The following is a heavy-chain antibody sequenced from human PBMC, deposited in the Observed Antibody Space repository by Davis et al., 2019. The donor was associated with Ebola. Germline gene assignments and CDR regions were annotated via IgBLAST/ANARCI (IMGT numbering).Heavy chain of an antibody. D-gene: IGHD4-17*01. V-gene: IGHV3-53*01. CDR1: GFTVSSNY. Sequence: GESLKISCAASGFTVSSNYMSWVRQAPGKGLEWVSVIYSGGSTYYADSVKGRFTISRDNAKNSLYLQMNSLRAEDTAVYYCAKDRTGDYGYWGQGTLVTVSS. CDR3: AKDRTGDYGY. J-gene: IGHJ4*02. CDR2: IYSGGST.